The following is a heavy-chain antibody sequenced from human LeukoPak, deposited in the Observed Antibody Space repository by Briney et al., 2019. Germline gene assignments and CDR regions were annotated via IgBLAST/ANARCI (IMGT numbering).Heavy chain of an antibody. D-gene: IGHD6-13*01. CDR3: ARGGSSWDFAFDI. V-gene: IGHV3-30*03. J-gene: IGHJ3*02. CDR1: GFTLSSYG. Sequence: GGSLRLSCAASGFTLSSYGMSWVRQAPGKGLEWVAVLSYDGSDKYYADSVKGRFTISRDNSRNTLYLQMNSLRTEDTAMYYCARGGSSWDFAFDIWGQGTMVTVSS. CDR2: LSYDGSDK.